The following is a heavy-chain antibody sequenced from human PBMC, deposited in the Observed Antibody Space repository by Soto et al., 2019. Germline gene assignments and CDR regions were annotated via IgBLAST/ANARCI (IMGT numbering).Heavy chain of an antibody. CDR1: GYTFRNYW. V-gene: IGHV5-51*01. CDR3: VRGAYIYGLIYFDF. CDR2: IYPGDSEI. D-gene: IGHD5-18*01. J-gene: IGHJ4*02. Sequence: PGESLKISCNCSGYTFRNYWIGWVRQMPGKGLEWMGIIYPGDSEIRSSPSFQAQVAIKADKSMSTTYLTWGSLEASDSAMYYCVRGAYIYGLIYFDFWGQGTLVTVSS.